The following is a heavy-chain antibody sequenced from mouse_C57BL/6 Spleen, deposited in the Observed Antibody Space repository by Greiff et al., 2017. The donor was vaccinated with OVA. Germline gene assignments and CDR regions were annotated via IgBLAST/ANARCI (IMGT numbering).Heavy chain of an antibody. CDR1: GYTFTDYE. V-gene: IGHV1-15*01. J-gene: IGHJ3*01. Sequence: QVQLKESGAELVRPGASVTLSCKASGYTFTDYEMHWVKQTPVHGLEWIGAIDPETGGTAYNQKFKGKAILTADKSSSTAYMELRSLTSEDSAVYYCTRWRGWGQGTLVTVSA. CDR3: TRWRG. CDR2: IDPETGGT.